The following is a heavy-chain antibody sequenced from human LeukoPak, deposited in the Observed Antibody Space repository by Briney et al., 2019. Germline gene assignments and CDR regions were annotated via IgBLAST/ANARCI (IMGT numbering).Heavy chain of an antibody. J-gene: IGHJ6*03. CDR1: GYTFTGYY. V-gene: IGHV1-2*02. CDR3: ARDLAVVVPDSSAPGGLRYYYYMDV. D-gene: IGHD6-25*01. Sequence: GASVKVSCKASGYTFTGYYMHWVRQAPGQGLEWMGWINPNSGGTNYAQKFQGRVTMTRDTSISTAYMELSRLRSDDTAVYYCARDLAVVVPDSSAPGGLRYYYYMDVWGKGTTVTVSS. CDR2: INPNSGGT.